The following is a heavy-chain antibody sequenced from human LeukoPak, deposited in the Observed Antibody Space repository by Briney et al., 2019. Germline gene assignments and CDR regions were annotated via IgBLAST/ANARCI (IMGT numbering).Heavy chain of an antibody. CDR1: GFTFSSYG. D-gene: IGHD3-22*01. CDR2: IWYDGSNK. V-gene: IGHV3-33*01. CDR3: ARDFYDSSGYSAPGDY. J-gene: IGHJ4*02. Sequence: GGSLRLSCAASGFTFSSYGMHWVRQAPGKGLERVAVIWYDGSNKYYADSVKGRFTISRDNSKNTLYLQMNSLRAEDTAVYYCARDFYDSSGYSAPGDYWGQGTLVTVSS.